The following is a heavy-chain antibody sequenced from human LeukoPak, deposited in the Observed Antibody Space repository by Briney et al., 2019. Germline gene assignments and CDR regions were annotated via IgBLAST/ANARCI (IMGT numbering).Heavy chain of an antibody. CDR3: ARDSITIFGVVIIDDY. Sequence: GGSLRLSCAASGLTFSSYSMNWVRQAPGKGLEWVSSISSSSSYIYYADSVKGRFTISRDNAKNSLYLQMNSLRAEDTAVYYCARDSITIFGVVIIDDYWGQGTLVTVSS. CDR1: GLTFSSYS. CDR2: ISSSSSYI. D-gene: IGHD3-3*01. J-gene: IGHJ4*02. V-gene: IGHV3-21*01.